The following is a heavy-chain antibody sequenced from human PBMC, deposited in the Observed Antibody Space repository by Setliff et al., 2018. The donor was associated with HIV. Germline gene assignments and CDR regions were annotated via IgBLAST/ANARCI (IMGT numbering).Heavy chain of an antibody. J-gene: IGHJ4*02. V-gene: IGHV3-7*01. CDR2: INQDGREK. CDR1: GFTFSTYW. Sequence: PGGSLRLSCAASGFTFSTYWRGWVRQAPGKGLEWVANINQDGREKYYVGSVKGRFTISRDNAKDLLYLQMNSLRGEDTAVYYCAGSRGYFVKADWGQGTLVTVSS. CDR3: AGSRGYFVKAD. D-gene: IGHD3-22*01.